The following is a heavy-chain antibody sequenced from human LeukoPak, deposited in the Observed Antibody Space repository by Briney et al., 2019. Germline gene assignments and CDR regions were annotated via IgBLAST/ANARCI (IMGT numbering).Heavy chain of an antibody. CDR2: ISGDGGST. Sequence: PGGSLRLSCAASGFTFDDYAMHWVRQAPGKGLEWVSLISGDGGSTYCADSVKGRFTISRDNSKNSLYLQMNSLRTEDTALYYCAKGPIAAAGSFYYYYYYGMDVWGQGTTVTVSS. CDR3: AKGPIAAAGSFYYYYYYGMDV. CDR1: GFTFDDYA. V-gene: IGHV3-43*02. D-gene: IGHD6-13*01. J-gene: IGHJ6*02.